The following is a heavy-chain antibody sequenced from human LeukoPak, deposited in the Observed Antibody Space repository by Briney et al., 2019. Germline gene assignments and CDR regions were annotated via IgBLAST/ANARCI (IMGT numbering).Heavy chain of an antibody. J-gene: IGHJ4*02. CDR2: IFYSGST. CDR3: ARGYDSSAYYPFNY. V-gene: IGHV4-39*07. D-gene: IGHD3-22*01. CDR1: GDSISSGSSY. Sequence: SETLSLTCTVSGDSISSGSSYWGWIRQPPGKGLEWIGSIFYSGSTYYNPSLKSRVTISIVASKNQFSLKLSSVTAADTAVYYCARGYDSSAYYPFNYWGQGTLVTVSS.